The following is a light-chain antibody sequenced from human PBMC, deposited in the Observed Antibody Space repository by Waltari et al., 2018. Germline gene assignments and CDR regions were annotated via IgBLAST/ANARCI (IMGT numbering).Light chain of an antibody. V-gene: IGLV2-23*01. Sequence: QSALTQPASVSGSPGQSITIPCTETSSEDVLYNLLSCSQQYPGKAPKVRIYDDNRRPSGVSDRFSVFKSGNTASLTISGVQAEDEADYYCCSYAGSYTWVFGGGTKLTVL. J-gene: IGLJ3*02. CDR3: CSYAGSYTWV. CDR2: DDN. CDR1: SSEDVLYNL.